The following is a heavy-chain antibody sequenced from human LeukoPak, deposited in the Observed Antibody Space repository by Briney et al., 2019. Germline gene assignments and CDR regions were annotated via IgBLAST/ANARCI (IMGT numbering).Heavy chain of an antibody. CDR3: ASPSNNSRYAFDY. CDR1: GRALTTNY. Sequence: GGSLRLSCAASGRALTTNYMSWVRQAPGKGLEWVSVIYLGGGTHHADSVKGRFTIPRDYSMNTLYLEMNSLRVEDTAIYYCASPSNNSRYAFDYWGQGTLVTVSS. CDR2: IYLGGGT. V-gene: IGHV3-53*01. J-gene: IGHJ4*02. D-gene: IGHD3-22*01.